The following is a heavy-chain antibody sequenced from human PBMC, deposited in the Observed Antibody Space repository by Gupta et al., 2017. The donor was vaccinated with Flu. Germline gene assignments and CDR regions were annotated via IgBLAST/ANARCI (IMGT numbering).Heavy chain of an antibody. J-gene: IGHJ6*02. CDR1: GFTVSSNY. V-gene: IGHV3-53*04. D-gene: IGHD6-19*01. CDR3: ARDRGLVRGTYYYYYGMDV. CDR2: IYSGGST. Sequence: EVQLVESGGGLVQPGGSLRLSCSASGFTVSSNYMSWVRQAPGKGLEWVSVIYSGGSTYYADSVKGRFTISRHNSKNTLYLQMNSLRAEDTAVYYCARDRGLVRGTYYYYYGMDVWGQGTTVTVSS.